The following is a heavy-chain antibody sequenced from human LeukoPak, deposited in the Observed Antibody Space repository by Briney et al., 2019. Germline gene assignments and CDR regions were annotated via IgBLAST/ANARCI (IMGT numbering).Heavy chain of an antibody. CDR1: GGSISSGSYY. CDR2: IYTSGRT. Sequence: PSQTLSLTCTASGGSISSGSYYWSWIPQPAGKGLEWIGRIYTSGRTTYNPSLKSRVTISVDTSKNQFSLKLSSVTAADTAVYYCARVWEYYYDSSGYDTWGQGTLVTVSS. CDR3: ARVWEYYYDSSGYDT. V-gene: IGHV4-61*02. J-gene: IGHJ5*02. D-gene: IGHD3-22*01.